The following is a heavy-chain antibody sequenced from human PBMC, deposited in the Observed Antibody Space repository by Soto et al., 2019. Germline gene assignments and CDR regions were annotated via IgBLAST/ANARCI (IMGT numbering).Heavy chain of an antibody. J-gene: IGHJ3*01. CDR2: IYWDDDK. D-gene: IGHD3-22*01. CDR3: AHTLPGMIGFGAFGF. Sequence: SGPTLVNPTQTLTLTCTFSGFSVGTSGVGVGWIRQPPGKALEWLALIYWDDDKRYSPSLRSRLTITKDTSRNEVVLTISNMDPVDTGTYYCAHTLPGMIGFGAFGFWGPGTMVTVSS. CDR1: GFSVGTSGVG. V-gene: IGHV2-5*02.